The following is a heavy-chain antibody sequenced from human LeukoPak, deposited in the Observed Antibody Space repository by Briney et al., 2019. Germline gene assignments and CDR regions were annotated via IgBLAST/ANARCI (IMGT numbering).Heavy chain of an antibody. CDR2: INHSGST. J-gene: IGHJ4*02. V-gene: IGHV4-34*01. CDR1: GGSFSGYY. CDR3: ARGGPIGVDY. D-gene: IGHD3-3*01. Sequence: SETLSLTCAVYGGSFSGYYWSWIRQPPGKGLEWIGEINHSGSTNYNPSLESRVTISVDTSKNQFSLKLSSVTAADTAVYYCARGGPIGVDYWGQGTLVTVSS.